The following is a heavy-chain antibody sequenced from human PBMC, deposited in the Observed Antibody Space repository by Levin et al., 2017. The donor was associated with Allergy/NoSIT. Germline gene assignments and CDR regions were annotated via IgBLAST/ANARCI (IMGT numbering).Heavy chain of an antibody. J-gene: IGHJ3*02. CDR2: IKQDGSEK. V-gene: IGHV3-7*01. CDR1: GFTFSSYW. Sequence: TLSLTCAASGFTFSSYWMSWVRQAPGKGLEWVANIKQDGSEKYYVDSVKGRFTISRDNAKNSLYLQMNSLRAEDTAVYYCATWGLAIFDAFDIWGQGTMVTVSS. CDR3: ATWGLAIFDAFDI. D-gene: IGHD3-3*01.